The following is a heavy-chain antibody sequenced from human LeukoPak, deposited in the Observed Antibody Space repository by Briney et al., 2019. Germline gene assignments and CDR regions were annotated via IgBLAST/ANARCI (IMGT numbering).Heavy chain of an antibody. Sequence: KPSETLSLTCTVSGGSISSSSYYWGWIRQPPGKGLEWIGSIYYSGSTYYNPSLKSRVTISVDTSKNQFSLKLSSVTAADTAVYYCARDRRRNSGYDPYYYYYGMDVWGQGTTVTVSS. CDR3: ARDRRRNSGYDPYYYYYGMDV. CDR2: IYYSGST. J-gene: IGHJ6*02. D-gene: IGHD5-12*01. CDR1: GGSISSSSYY. V-gene: IGHV4-39*07.